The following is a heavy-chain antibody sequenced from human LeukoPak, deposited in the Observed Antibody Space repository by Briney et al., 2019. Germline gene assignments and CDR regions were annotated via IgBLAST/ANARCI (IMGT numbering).Heavy chain of an antibody. CDR1: GGSISGYY. D-gene: IGHD3-22*01. Sequence: SETLSLTCSVSGGSISGYYWAWIRQPAGKGLEWIGRIWSSESTNYNPSLNGRLTMSVDTSKNQISLKLSSVTAADTAVYYCARDSSGHYWGQGTLVTVSS. CDR3: ARDSSGHY. V-gene: IGHV4-4*07. CDR2: IWSSEST. J-gene: IGHJ4*02.